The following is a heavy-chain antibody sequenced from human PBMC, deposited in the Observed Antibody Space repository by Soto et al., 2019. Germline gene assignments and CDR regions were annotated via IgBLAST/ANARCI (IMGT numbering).Heavy chain of an antibody. V-gene: IGHV3-43*01. Sequence: GGSLRLSCAASGFTFDDYTMHWVRQAPGKGLEWVSLISWDGGSTYYADSVKGRFTISRDNSKNSLYLQMNSLRTEDTALYYCAKSGPAAGTQTPNYYYYYGMDVWGQGTTVTVSS. D-gene: IGHD6-13*01. CDR1: GFTFDDYT. J-gene: IGHJ6*02. CDR3: AKSGPAAGTQTPNYYYYYGMDV. CDR2: ISWDGGST.